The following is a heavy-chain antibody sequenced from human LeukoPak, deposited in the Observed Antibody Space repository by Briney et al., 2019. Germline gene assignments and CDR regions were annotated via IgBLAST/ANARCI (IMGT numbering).Heavy chain of an antibody. CDR3: ARVTTLRYFDWLSGGLGY. J-gene: IGHJ4*02. D-gene: IGHD3-9*01. V-gene: IGHV1-2*02. CDR2: INPNSGGT. Sequence: GASVKVSCKASGYTFTGYYMHWVRQAPGQGLEWMGWINPNSGGTNYAQKFQGRVTMTRDTSISTAYMELSRLRSDDTAVYYCARVTTLRYFDWLSGGLGYWGQGTLVTVSS. CDR1: GYTFTGYY.